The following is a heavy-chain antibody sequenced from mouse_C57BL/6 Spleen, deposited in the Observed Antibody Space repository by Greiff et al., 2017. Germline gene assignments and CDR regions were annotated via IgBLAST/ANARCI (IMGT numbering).Heavy chain of an antibody. J-gene: IGHJ2*01. Sequence: EVMLVESGGGLVKPGGSLKLSCAASGFTFSSYAMSWVRQPPEKRLEWVATISDGGSYTYSPDNVKGRFTISRDNAKNNLYLQMSHLKSEDTAMYYCARGDYLDYWGQGTTLTVSS. CDR1: GFTFSSYA. CDR3: ARGDYLDY. CDR2: ISDGGSYT. V-gene: IGHV5-4*03.